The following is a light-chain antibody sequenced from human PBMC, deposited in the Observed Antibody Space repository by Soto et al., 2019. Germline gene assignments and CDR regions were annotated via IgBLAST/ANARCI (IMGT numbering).Light chain of an antibody. J-gene: IGLJ1*01. CDR2: DVT. CDR1: ISDAGFYAR. V-gene: IGLV2-18*02. Sequence: QSALTQPPSVSGSPGQSVTISCTGIISDAGFYARVSWYQQPPGTAPKLLIYDVTSRPSGVPDRFSGSRSGKTASLTISGLQPEDEADYYCSSYTSSSTYVFGPGTKLTVL. CDR3: SSYTSSSTYV.